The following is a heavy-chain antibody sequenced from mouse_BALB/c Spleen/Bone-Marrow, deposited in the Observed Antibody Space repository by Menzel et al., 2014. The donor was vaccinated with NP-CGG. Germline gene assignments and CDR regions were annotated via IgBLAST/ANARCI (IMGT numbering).Heavy chain of an antibody. CDR3: ARECLWSFDY. CDR1: GYTFTSYY. Sequence: VHLVESGPELVKPGASVRISCKASGYTFTSYYIHWVKQRPGQGLEWIGWIYPGNVNTKYNEKFKGKATLTADKSSSTAYMQLSSLTSEDSAVYFCARECLWSFDYWGQGTTLTVSS. D-gene: IGHD1-1*02. J-gene: IGHJ2*01. CDR2: IYPGNVNT. V-gene: IGHV1S56*01.